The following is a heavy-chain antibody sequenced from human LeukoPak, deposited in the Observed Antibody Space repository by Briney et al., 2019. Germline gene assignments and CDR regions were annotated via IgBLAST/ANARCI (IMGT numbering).Heavy chain of an antibody. V-gene: IGHV3-74*01. J-gene: IGHJ4*02. CDR2: INSDGSST. D-gene: IGHD5-18*01. Sequence: GGSLRLSCAASGFTFTSYWMHWVRQAPGKGLVWVSRINSDGSSTNYADSVKGRFTISRDNAKNTVYLQMNSPRAEDTAVYYCARGWDGYSYGIWGQGTLVTVSS. CDR1: GFTFTSYW. CDR3: ARGWDGYSYGI.